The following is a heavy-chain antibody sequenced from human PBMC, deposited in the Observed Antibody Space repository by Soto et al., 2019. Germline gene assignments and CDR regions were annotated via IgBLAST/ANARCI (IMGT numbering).Heavy chain of an antibody. J-gene: IGHJ3*02. Sequence: SVKVSCKASGAPFRSYAISWVRQAPGQGLEWMGGIIPIFGTANYAQKFQGRVTITADESTSTAYMELSSLRSEDTAVYYCASPTSGPVYAFDIWGQGTMLTVSS. CDR3: ASPTSGPVYAFDI. D-gene: IGHD3-10*01. CDR1: GAPFRSYA. CDR2: IIPIFGTA. V-gene: IGHV1-69*13.